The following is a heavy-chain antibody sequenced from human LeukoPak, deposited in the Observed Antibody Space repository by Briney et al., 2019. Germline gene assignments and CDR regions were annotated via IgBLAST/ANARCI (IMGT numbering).Heavy chain of an antibody. V-gene: IGHV3-23*01. CDR2: ISGSGGST. J-gene: IGHJ4*02. CDR3: GGSHDYGDYGALDY. Sequence: GGSLRLSCAASGLNFSKYAMTWVRQAPGKGLEWVSAISGSGGSTYYADSVKGRFTISRDNSKNTLYLQMNSLRAEDTAVYYCGGSHDYGDYGALDYWGQGTLVTVSS. CDR1: GLNFSKYA. D-gene: IGHD4-17*01.